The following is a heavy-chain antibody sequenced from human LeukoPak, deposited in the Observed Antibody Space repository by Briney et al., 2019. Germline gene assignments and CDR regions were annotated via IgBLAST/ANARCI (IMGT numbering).Heavy chain of an antibody. CDR3: ARGVGGCSSTSCARDT. V-gene: IGHV4-34*01. Sequence: SSETLSLTCAVYGGSFSGDYWSWIRQPPGKGLEWIGEINHSGSTNYNPSLKSRVTISVDTSKNQFSLKLSSVTAADTAVYYCARGVGGCSSTSCARDTWGQGTLVTVSS. CDR1: GGSFSGDY. CDR2: INHSGST. D-gene: IGHD2-2*01. J-gene: IGHJ4*02.